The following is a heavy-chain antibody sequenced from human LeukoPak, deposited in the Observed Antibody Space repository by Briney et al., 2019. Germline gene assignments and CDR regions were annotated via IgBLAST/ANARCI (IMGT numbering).Heavy chain of an antibody. CDR3: ARGRDIVVVPAATDFDY. CDR1: GYTFTGYY. V-gene: IGHV1-2*02. Sequence: ASVKVSSKASGYTFTGYYMHWVRQAPGQGLEWMGWINPNRGGTNYAQKFQGRVTMTRDMSTSTVYMELSSLRSEDTAVYYCARGRDIVVVPAATDFDYWGQGTLVTVSS. D-gene: IGHD2-2*01. J-gene: IGHJ4*02. CDR2: INPNRGGT.